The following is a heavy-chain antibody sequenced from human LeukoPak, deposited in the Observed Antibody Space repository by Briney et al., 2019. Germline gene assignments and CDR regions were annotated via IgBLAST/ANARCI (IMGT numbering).Heavy chain of an antibody. J-gene: IGHJ6*03. V-gene: IGHV3-7*01. Sequence: GGSLRLSCAASGFTFSNYWISWVRQAPGKGLEWVANIKQDGSEKYYVDSVKGRFTISRDNAKNSLYLQMNSLRAEDTAVYFCARGIRSDWHILGNDYFYYYMDVWGKGTTVTVSS. CDR2: IKQDGSEK. CDR3: ARGIRSDWHILGNDYFYYYMDV. D-gene: IGHD7-27*01. CDR1: GFTFSNYW.